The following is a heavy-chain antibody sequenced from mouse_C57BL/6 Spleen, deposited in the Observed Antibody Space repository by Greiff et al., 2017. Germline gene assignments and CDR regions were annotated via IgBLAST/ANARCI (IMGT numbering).Heavy chain of an antibody. V-gene: IGHV1-55*01. CDR1: GYTFTSYW. J-gene: IGHJ3*01. D-gene: IGHD1-1*01. CDR3: ARSLYGSSSAWFAY. CDR2: IYPGSGST. Sequence: QVQLQQPGAELVKPGASVKMSCKASGYTFTSYWITWVKQRPGQGLEWIGDIYPGSGSTNYNETFKSKATLTVDTSSSTAYMQLSSLTSEDSAVYYCARSLYGSSSAWFAYWGQGTLVTVSA.